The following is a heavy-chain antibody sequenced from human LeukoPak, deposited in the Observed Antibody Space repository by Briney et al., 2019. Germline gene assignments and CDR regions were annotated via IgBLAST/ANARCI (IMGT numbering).Heavy chain of an antibody. CDR3: ARYSGNYHGFDY. CDR2: IKQDGSEK. D-gene: IGHD1-26*01. Sequence: PGGSLRLSCGASGFSFSSYWMTWVRQAPGKGLEWVANIKQDGSEKYYGDSVRGRFTISRDNAKNSLYLQMNSLRAEDTNVYYCARYSGNYHGFDYWGQGTLVTVSS. CDR1: GFSFSSYW. V-gene: IGHV3-7*04. J-gene: IGHJ4*02.